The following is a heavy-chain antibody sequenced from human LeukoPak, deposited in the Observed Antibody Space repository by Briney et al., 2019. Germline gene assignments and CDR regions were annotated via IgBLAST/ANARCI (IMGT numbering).Heavy chain of an antibody. Sequence: SETLSLTCSVSGDSFDRYYWSWLRQSPGKGLEWIGHVFARRNANYNPSLKSRVTISVDTSQNQFSLNLGSVTAADTAVYYCARSNYYYYKNLSYFDYWGQGTLVSVSS. D-gene: IGHD3-10*01. V-gene: IGHV4-4*08. CDR3: ARSNYYYYKNLSYFDY. CDR2: VFARRNA. CDR1: GDSFDRYY. J-gene: IGHJ4*02.